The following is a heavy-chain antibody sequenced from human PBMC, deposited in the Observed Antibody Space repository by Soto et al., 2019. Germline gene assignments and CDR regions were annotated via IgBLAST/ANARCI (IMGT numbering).Heavy chain of an antibody. V-gene: IGHV1-18*01. CDR3: ARGLMITFGGVIPYYFDY. CDR2: ISAYNGNT. J-gene: IGHJ4*02. CDR1: GYTFTSYG. Sequence: ASVKVSCKASGYTFTSYGISWVRQAPGQGLEWMGWISAYNGNTNYAHKLQGRVTMTTDTSTSTAYMELRSLRSDDTAVYYCARGLMITFGGVIPYYFDYWGQGTLVTVSS. D-gene: IGHD3-16*02.